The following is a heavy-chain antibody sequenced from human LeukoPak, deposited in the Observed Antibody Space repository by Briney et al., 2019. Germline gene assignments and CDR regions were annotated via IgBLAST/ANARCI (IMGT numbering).Heavy chain of an antibody. CDR2: ITSRSSYK. CDR1: GFTFSSYW. Sequence: PGGSLRLSCAASGFTFSSYWMSWVRQAPGKGLEWVSSITSRSSYKYYADSVKGRFTISRDDAKNSLYLQMNSLRAEDTAVYYCARAGYSGYGFPEGYGMDVWGQGTTVTVSS. V-gene: IGHV3-21*04. D-gene: IGHD5-12*01. J-gene: IGHJ6*02. CDR3: ARAGYSGYGFPEGYGMDV.